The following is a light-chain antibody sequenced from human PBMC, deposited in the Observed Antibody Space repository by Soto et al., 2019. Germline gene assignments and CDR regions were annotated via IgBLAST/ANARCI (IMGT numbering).Light chain of an antibody. CDR1: QSISNF. V-gene: IGKV1-39*01. CDR3: QQSYSTPLT. J-gene: IGKJ4*01. CDR2: AAS. Sequence: DIQMTQSPSSLSASVGDRVTITCPASQSISNFLNWYQQKPGKAPKLLIYAASSLQSGVPARFSGSESGTDFTLTISSLQPEDFATYYCQQSYSTPLTFGGGTKVEIK.